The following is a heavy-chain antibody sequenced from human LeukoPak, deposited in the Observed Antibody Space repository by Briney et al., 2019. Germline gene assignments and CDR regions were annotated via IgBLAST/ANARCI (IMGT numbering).Heavy chain of an antibody. J-gene: IGHJ4*02. CDR3: VRGTGY. Sequence: GGSLRLSCSVFGFTFSTYVMHWVRQAPGKGLEYVSAISSNGDNTYYADSAKGRFTISRDNSKTTLYLQMSSLRADDTAVYYCVRGTGYWGQGTLVTVSS. CDR1: GFTFSTYV. V-gene: IGHV3-64D*06. CDR2: ISSNGDNT.